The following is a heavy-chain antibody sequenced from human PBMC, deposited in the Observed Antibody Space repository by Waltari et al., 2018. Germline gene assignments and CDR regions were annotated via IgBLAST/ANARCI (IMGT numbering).Heavy chain of an antibody. Sequence: QVQLVQSGAEVKKPGASVKVSCKASGYTFTSYDINWVRQATGQGLEWMGWMNPNSGNTGYAQKFQGRVTMTRNTSISTAYMELSSLRSEDTAVYYCGSRGVARDYYYYYMDVWGKGTTVTVSS. CDR3: GSRGVARDYYYYYMDV. CDR2: MNPNSGNT. CDR1: GYTFTSYD. D-gene: IGHD3-10*01. V-gene: IGHV1-8*02. J-gene: IGHJ6*03.